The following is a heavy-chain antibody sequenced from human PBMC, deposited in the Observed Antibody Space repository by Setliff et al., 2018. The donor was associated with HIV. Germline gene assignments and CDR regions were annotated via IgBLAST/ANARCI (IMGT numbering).Heavy chain of an antibody. D-gene: IGHD5-12*01. CDR2: INHSGST. CDR3: ARSTPSVGYISEH. V-gene: IGHV4-34*01. Sequence: PSETLSLTCAVYGGSFSGYYWSWIRQPPGKGLEWIGEINHSGSTNYNPSLKSRVTISVDTSKNQFSLKLSSVTAADTAVYYCARSTPSVGYISEHWGQGTLVTVSS. J-gene: IGHJ4*02. CDR1: GGSFSGYY.